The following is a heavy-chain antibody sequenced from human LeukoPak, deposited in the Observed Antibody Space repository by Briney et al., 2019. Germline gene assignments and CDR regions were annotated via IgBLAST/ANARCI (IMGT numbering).Heavy chain of an antibody. CDR2: INPNSGGT. V-gene: IGHV1-2*06. D-gene: IGHD5-24*01. CDR1: GYTFTGYY. Sequence: ASVKVSCKASGYTFTGYYMHWVRQAPGQGLEWMGRINPNSGGTNYAQKFQGRVTMTRDTSISTAYMELSSLRSEDTAVYYCARIRKATIDYCFDYWGQGTLVTVSS. J-gene: IGHJ4*02. CDR3: ARIRKATIDYCFDY.